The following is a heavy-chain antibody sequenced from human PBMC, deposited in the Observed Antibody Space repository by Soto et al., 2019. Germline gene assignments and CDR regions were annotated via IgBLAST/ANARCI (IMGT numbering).Heavy chain of an antibody. CDR3: ARDPYDHNLHPLQIDD. D-gene: IGHD3-22*01. Sequence: ASVKVSCKASGYTFTSYGISWVRQAPGQGLEWMGWISAYNGNTNYAQKLQGRVTMTTDTSTSTAYMELRSLRSDDTAVYYCARDPYDHNLHPLQIDDWGQGTLVTVSS. V-gene: IGHV1-18*01. J-gene: IGHJ4*02. CDR2: ISAYNGNT. CDR1: GYTFTSYG.